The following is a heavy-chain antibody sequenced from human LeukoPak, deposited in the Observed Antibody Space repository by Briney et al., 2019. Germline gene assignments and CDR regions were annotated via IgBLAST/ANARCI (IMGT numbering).Heavy chain of an antibody. CDR3: ARGPNSNWSGLDF. CDR1: GFSFSGHW. CDR2: ISPTGSTT. D-gene: IGHD6-6*01. V-gene: IGHV3-74*01. Sequence: VGSLRLSCTASGFSFSGHWMHWARQLPGKGLVWISRISPTGSTTSYADSVKGRFTVSRDNAKNTLYLQVNNLRAEDTAVYYCARGPNSNWSGLDFWGQGTLLTVSS. J-gene: IGHJ4*02.